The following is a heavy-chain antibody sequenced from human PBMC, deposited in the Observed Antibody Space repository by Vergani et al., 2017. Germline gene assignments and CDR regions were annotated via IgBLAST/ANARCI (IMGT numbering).Heavy chain of an antibody. Sequence: VHLLESGGGLVQSGGSLRLSCAASGFTFSSYAMHWVRQAPGKGLEWVAVISYDGSNKYYADSVKGRFTISRDNAKTTLYLQMNSLRDEDRGVYYCARISGGSAPYLHYWGQGTLVTVAS. V-gene: IGHV3-30-3*01. CDR1: GFTFSSYA. J-gene: IGHJ1*01. D-gene: IGHD2-15*01. CDR3: ARISGGSAPYLHY. CDR2: ISYDGSNK.